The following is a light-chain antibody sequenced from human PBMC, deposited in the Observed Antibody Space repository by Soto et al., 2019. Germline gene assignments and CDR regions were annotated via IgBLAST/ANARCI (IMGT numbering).Light chain of an antibody. CDR3: QRSYRRPYA. V-gene: IGKV1-39*01. CDR1: QSINIY. Sequence: IQMTQSPSSLSASVGDSVTVTCRASQSINIYLNWYQQKPGKAPTLLIYGASSLQSGVPSRFTGGGSRTEVTLTNSSLQTEDFATYYCQRSYRRPYAFGQGTKLEIK. J-gene: IGKJ2*01. CDR2: GAS.